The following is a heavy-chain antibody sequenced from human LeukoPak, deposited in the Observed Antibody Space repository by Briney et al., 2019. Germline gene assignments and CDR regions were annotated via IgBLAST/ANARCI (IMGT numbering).Heavy chain of an antibody. Sequence: ASVKVSCKASGYIFTNYGISWLRQVPGQGLDWMGWINMYTANPAYAQGFTERFVFSLDTSVSTAYLEISNLKAEDTAVYYCARHDNDDDFDYWGQGTLVTVSS. J-gene: IGHJ4*02. D-gene: IGHD3-16*01. V-gene: IGHV7-4-1*02. CDR2: INMYTANP. CDR3: ARHDNDDDFDY. CDR1: GYIFTNYG.